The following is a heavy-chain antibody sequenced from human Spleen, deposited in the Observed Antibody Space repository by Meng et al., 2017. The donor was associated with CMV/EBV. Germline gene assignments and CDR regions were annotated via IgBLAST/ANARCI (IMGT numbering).Heavy chain of an antibody. CDR3: ARDAPSTIDGYIDL. J-gene: IGHJ2*01. CDR1: GFTFSTYI. D-gene: IGHD2-2*01. CDR2: ISRSSYN. Sequence: CAASGFTFSTYIMNLVRQAPGRVLEWVSMISRSSYNHYADSVKGRFTISRDNAKNLLSLQMDSLRVEDTALYYCARDAPSTIDGYIDLWGRGTLVTVSS. V-gene: IGHV3-21*01.